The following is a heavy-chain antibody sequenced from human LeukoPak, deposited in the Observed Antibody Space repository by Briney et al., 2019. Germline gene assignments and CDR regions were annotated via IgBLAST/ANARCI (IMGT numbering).Heavy chain of an antibody. V-gene: IGHV3-21*01. Sequence: GGSLRLSCAASGFTFRSYSMNWVRQAPGKGLEWVSSINSDSNYIYYADSVQGRFTISRDNAKNSLYLQMNSLRAEDTAVHYCAVAYYYGSGDAFDIWGQGTKVTVSS. J-gene: IGHJ3*02. CDR1: GFTFRSYS. CDR2: INSDSNYI. D-gene: IGHD3-10*01. CDR3: AVAYYYGSGDAFDI.